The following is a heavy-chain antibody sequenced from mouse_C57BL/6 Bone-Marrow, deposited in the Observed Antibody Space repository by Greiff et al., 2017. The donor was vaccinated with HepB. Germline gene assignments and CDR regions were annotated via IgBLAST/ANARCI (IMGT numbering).Heavy chain of an antibody. CDR1: GFTFSSYA. V-gene: IGHV5-4*01. J-gene: IGHJ3*01. CDR2: ISDGGSYT. Sequence: EVKLMESGGGLVKPGGSLKLSCAASGFTFSSYAMSWVRQTPEKRLEWVATISDGGSYTYYPDNVKGRFTISRDNAKNNLYLQMSHLKSEDTAMYYCAREGRIDYYGSSYVSWFAYWGQGTLVTVSA. D-gene: IGHD1-1*01. CDR3: AREGRIDYYGSSYVSWFAY.